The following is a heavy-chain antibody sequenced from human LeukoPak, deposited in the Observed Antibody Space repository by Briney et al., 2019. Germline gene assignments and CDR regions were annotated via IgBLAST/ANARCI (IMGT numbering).Heavy chain of an antibody. CDR2: ISWNSDTI. CDR3: AKVGGLGSYYKSPYFAY. D-gene: IGHD3-10*01. Sequence: GGSLRLSCAAAGFTFGDYAMHWVRQAPGRGLEWVSGISWNSDTIDYADSVKGRFTISRDTAKNSLYLQMNSLRPEDTALYYCAKVGGLGSYYKSPYFAYWGQGALVTVSS. J-gene: IGHJ4*02. V-gene: IGHV3-9*01. CDR1: GFTFGDYA.